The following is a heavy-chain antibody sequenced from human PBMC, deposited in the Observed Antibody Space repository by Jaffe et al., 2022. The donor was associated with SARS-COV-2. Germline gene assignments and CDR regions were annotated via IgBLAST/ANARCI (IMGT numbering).Heavy chain of an antibody. CDR2: TYYRSKFYN. V-gene: IGHV6-1*01. D-gene: IGHD1-1*01. Sequence: QVQLQQSGPGLVKPSQTLSLTCAISGDSVSRNSAAWNWIRQSPSRGLEWLGRTYYRSKFYNDYAVSVKSRITINPDTSKNQFSLQLNSVTPEDTAVYYCVRGRGEKNGVPDWYFDLWGRGTLVTVSS. CDR1: GDSVSRNSAA. CDR3: VRGRGEKNGVPDWYFDL. J-gene: IGHJ2*01.